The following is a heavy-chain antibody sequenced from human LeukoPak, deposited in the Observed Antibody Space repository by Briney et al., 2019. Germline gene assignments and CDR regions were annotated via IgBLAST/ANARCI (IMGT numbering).Heavy chain of an antibody. V-gene: IGHV4-34*01. CDR2: INHSGST. CDR3: ARGGLGSGKPFDY. Sequence: PSETLSLTCAVYGGSFSGYYWSWIRQPPGKGLEWIGEINHSGSTNYNPSFKSRVTISVDTSKNQFSLKLSSVTAADTAVYYCARGGLGSGKPFDYWGQGTLVTVSS. CDR1: GGSFSGYY. D-gene: IGHD6-19*01. J-gene: IGHJ4*02.